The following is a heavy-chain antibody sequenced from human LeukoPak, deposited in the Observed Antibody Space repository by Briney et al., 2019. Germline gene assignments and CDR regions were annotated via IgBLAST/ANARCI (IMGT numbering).Heavy chain of an antibody. Sequence: ASVKVSCMASGYTFTSYGISWVRQAPGQGLEWMGWISAYNGNTNYAQKLQGRVTMTTDTSTSTAYMELRSLRSDDTAVYYCARDGLDEIIGGYYYMDVWGKGTTVTVSS. V-gene: IGHV1-18*01. CDR2: ISAYNGNT. J-gene: IGHJ6*03. CDR1: GYTFTSYG. CDR3: ARDGLDEIIGGYYYMDV. D-gene: IGHD3-16*02.